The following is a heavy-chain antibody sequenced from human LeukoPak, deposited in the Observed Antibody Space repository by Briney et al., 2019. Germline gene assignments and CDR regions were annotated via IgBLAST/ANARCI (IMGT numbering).Heavy chain of an antibody. V-gene: IGHV3-30-3*01. CDR1: GFTFSSYA. Sequence: GGSLRLSCAASGFTFSSYAMHWVRQAPGKGLEWVAVISYDGSNKYYADSVKGRFTISRDNSKNTLYLQMNSLRAEDTAVNYCARDYYDSSGSPHDAFDIWGQGTMVTVSS. J-gene: IGHJ3*02. CDR3: ARDYYDSSGSPHDAFDI. D-gene: IGHD3-22*01. CDR2: ISYDGSNK.